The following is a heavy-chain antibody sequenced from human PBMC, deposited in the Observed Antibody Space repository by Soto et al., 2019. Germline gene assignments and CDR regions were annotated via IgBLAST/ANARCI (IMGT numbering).Heavy chain of an antibody. J-gene: IGHJ4*03. D-gene: IGHD3-10*01. CDR1: GFTFSSNA. V-gene: IGHV3-23*01. CDR2: VSGDGYAS. Sequence: EVRLLESGGGLVQPGGSLRLSCAGSGFTFSSNAMSGVRQAPWKGLEWVSSVSGDGYASDYADSVKGRFTVSRHNSKNTLYLQMNSLRAEDTAVYYCARRHYYGSGSFALATWGQGTLVTVSS. CDR3: ARRHYYGSGSFALAT.